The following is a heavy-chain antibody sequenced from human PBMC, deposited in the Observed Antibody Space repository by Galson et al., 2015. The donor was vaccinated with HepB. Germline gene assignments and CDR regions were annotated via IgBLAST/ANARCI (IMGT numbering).Heavy chain of an antibody. D-gene: IGHD6-19*01. CDR3: ARHDGEAVAVLGAFDI. J-gene: IGHJ3*02. CDR1: GGSISSSSYY. CDR2: IYYSGST. Sequence: SETLSLTCTVSGGSISSSSYYWGWIRQPPGKGLEWIGSIYYSGSTYYNPSLKSRVTISVDTSKNQFSLKLSSVTAADTAVYYCARHDGEAVAVLGAFDIWGQGTMVTVSS. V-gene: IGHV4-39*01.